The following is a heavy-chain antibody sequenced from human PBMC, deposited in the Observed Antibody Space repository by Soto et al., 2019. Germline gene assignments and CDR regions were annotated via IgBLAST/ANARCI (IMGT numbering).Heavy chain of an antibody. CDR2: ISYDGHDK. CDR1: GFTFSTHS. CDR3: ARGYPYYYGSGTMFYSDY. V-gene: IGHV3-30-3*01. Sequence: QVQLVESGGGVVQPGRSLRLSCAASGFTFSTHSMHWVRQAPGQGLEWVTCISYDGHDKYYADSVKGRFTVSRDNSKSPLYLQVNSLTIEDSAVYHCARGYPYYYGSGTMFYSDYWGQGTLVTVSS. D-gene: IGHD3-10*01. J-gene: IGHJ4*02.